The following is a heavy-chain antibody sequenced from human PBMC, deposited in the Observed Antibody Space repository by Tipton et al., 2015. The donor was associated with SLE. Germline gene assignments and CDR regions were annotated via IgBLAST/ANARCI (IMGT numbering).Heavy chain of an antibody. CDR3: EAYPLSPGPLLDGFYI. Sequence: TLSLTCTVSGVSISSYYWSWIRQPPEKGLEWIGYIYFDGTTKYNPPLESRLTMSVDSTKNQVSLQLNAVTAAVSAVYYCEAYPLSPGPLLDGFYIWGQGTMVTVSS. CDR1: GVSISSYY. V-gene: IGHV4-59*01. J-gene: IGHJ3*02. CDR2: IYFDGTT. D-gene: IGHD2/OR15-2a*01.